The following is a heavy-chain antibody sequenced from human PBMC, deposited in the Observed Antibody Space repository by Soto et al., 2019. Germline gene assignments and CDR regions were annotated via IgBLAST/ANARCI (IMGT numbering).Heavy chain of an antibody. CDR2: ISYSGST. CDR1: GASISSDDYY. Sequence: QVQLQESGPGLVKPSQTLSLTCSISGASISSDDYYWSWFRQPPGKGLEWIGYISYSGSTYYTPSLKSRISRSVDTSKTQFSLILRSVTAADTAVFYCAREVNNYYGMDVWGQGTTVTVSS. CDR3: AREVNNYYGMDV. J-gene: IGHJ6*02. V-gene: IGHV4-30-4*01.